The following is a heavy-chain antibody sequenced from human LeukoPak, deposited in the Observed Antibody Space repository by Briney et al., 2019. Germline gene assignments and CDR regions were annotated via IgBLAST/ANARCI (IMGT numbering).Heavy chain of an antibody. Sequence: GASVKVSCKASGYTFTTYGVSWVRQAPGQGLEWMGWISGYDGNTNYAQKLQGRVTMTTDTSTSTAYMELRSLRSDDTAVYYCARELPGGYGDPYWYFDLWGRGTLVTVSS. CDR1: GYTFTTYG. J-gene: IGHJ2*01. CDR2: ISGYDGNT. CDR3: ARELPGGYGDPYWYFDL. V-gene: IGHV1-18*01. D-gene: IGHD4-17*01.